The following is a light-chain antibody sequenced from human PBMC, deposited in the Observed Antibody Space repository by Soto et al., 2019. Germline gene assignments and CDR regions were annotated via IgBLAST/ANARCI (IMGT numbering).Light chain of an antibody. J-gene: IGKJ4*01. V-gene: IGKV3-15*01. Sequence: EKVMKQSPATLTVSPGERATLSCRASQSVSSNLAWYQQKPGHTPKLLIYVASTRATGIPARFSGSGSGTEFTLTISSLQSEDFAVYYCQQYKVWPLTFGGGTKVEFK. CDR2: VAS. CDR1: QSVSSN. CDR3: QQYKVWPLT.